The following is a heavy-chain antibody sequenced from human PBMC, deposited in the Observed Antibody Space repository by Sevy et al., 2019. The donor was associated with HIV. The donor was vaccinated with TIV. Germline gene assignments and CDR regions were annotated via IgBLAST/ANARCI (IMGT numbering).Heavy chain of an antibody. J-gene: IGHJ4*02. Sequence: SETLSLTCTVSGGSISSGDYYWSWIRQPPGKGLEWIGYIYYSGSTYYNPSLKSRVTISVDTSNNQFSLKLSSVTAADTAVYYCAGLYYYDSSGYYTLSDYWGQGTLVTVSS. V-gene: IGHV4-30-4*01. D-gene: IGHD3-22*01. CDR3: AGLYYYDSSGYYTLSDY. CDR1: GGSISSGDYY. CDR2: IYYSGST.